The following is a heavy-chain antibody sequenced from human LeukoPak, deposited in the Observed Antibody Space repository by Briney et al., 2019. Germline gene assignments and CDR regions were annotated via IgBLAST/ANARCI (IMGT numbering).Heavy chain of an antibody. CDR2: IYTSGST. CDR3: ARTFWSGYSWFDP. CDR1: GGSISSYY. Sequence: PSETLSLTCTVSGGSISSYYWSWIRQPPGKGLEWIGYIYTSGSTNYNPSLKSRVTISVDTSKNQFPLMLSSVTAADTAVYYCARTFWSGYSWFDPWGQGTLVTVSS. V-gene: IGHV4-4*09. J-gene: IGHJ5*02. D-gene: IGHD3-3*01.